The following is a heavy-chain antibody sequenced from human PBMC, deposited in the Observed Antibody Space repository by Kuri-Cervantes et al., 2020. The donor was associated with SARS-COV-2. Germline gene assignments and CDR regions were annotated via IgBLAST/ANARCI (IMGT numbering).Heavy chain of an antibody. J-gene: IGHJ6*02. CDR2: INQDGSEK. Sequence: GESLKISCAASGFTFSSYWMTWVRQAPGKGLECVAKINQDGSEKYHVDSVKGRFTISRDNTKNSLFLQMNSLRAEDTAVYYCAKADWANYYYYYGMDVWGQGTTVTVSS. CDR1: GFTFSSYW. V-gene: IGHV3-7*03. D-gene: IGHD3-9*01. CDR3: AKADWANYYYYYGMDV.